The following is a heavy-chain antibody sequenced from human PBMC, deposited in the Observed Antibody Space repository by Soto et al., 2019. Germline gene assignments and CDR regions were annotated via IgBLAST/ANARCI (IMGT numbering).Heavy chain of an antibody. CDR2: ISYDGSNK. Sequence: QVQLVESGGGVVQPGRSLRLSCAASGFTFSSYAMHWVRQTPGKGLEWVAFISYDGSNKYYADSVKGRFTISRDNSKNTLYLQMTSLRAEDTAVYYCARDLWPISPKFDYWGQGTLVTVSS. J-gene: IGHJ4*02. CDR3: ARDLWPISPKFDY. V-gene: IGHV3-30-3*01. CDR1: GFTFSSYA.